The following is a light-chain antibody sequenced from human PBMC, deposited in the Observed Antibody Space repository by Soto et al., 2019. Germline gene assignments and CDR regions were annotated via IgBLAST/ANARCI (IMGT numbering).Light chain of an antibody. CDR3: SSRAGSIDV. CDR1: SSDVGAYNY. V-gene: IGLV2-8*01. CDR2: EVS. J-gene: IGLJ1*01. Sequence: QSALTQPPSASGSPGQSVTIPCTGTSSDVGAYNYVSWYQQHPGKAPKLVIYEVSKRPSGVPDRFSGSKSGNTASLTVSGLQGEDEADYYCSSRAGSIDVFGTGTKVTVL.